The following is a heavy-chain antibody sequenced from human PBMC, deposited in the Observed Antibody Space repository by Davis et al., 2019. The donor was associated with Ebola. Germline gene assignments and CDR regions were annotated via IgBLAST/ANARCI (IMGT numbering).Heavy chain of an antibody. V-gene: IGHV4-30-2*01. CDR1: GCSISSGGYS. CDR2: IYHSGST. CDR3: ARGRGWNDDYFDY. Sequence: SQTLSLTCAVSGCSISSGGYSWSWIRQPPGKGLEWIGYIYHSGSTYYNPSLKSRVTISVDRSKNQFSLKLSSVTAADTAVYYCARGRGWNDDYFDYWGQGTLVTVSS. D-gene: IGHD1-1*01. J-gene: IGHJ4*02.